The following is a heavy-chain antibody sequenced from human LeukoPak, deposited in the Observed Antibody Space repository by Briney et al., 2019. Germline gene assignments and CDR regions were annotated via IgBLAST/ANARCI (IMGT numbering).Heavy chain of an antibody. CDR3: AVVVVAAMPYYFDY. D-gene: IGHD2-15*01. J-gene: IGHJ4*02. CDR1: GGTFSSYA. V-gene: IGHV1-69*04. CDR2: IIPILGIA. Sequence: SVKVSCKASGGTFSSYAISWVRQAPGQGLEGMGRIIPILGIANYAQRLQGRVTITADKSTSTAYMELSSLRSEDTAVYYCAVVVVAAMPYYFDYWGQGTLVTVSS.